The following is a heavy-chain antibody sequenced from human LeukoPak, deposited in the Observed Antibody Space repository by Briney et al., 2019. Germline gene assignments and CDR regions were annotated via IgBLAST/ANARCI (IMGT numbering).Heavy chain of an antibody. D-gene: IGHD5-12*01. Sequence: PSETLSLTCTVSGGSIRSSSYYWAWIRHPPGKGLEWLATGHYSGSTFYNPSLKSRLTLSIDTSKNLFSLQVTSVTAADTAMYYCVRGQGAFGGYEWANWFDPWGQGTLVTVSS. CDR3: VRGQGAFGGYEWANWFDP. CDR2: GHYSGST. V-gene: IGHV4-39*02. J-gene: IGHJ5*02. CDR1: GGSIRSSSYY.